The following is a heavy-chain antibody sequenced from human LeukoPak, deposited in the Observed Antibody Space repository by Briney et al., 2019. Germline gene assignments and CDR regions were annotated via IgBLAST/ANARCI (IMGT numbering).Heavy chain of an antibody. CDR3: AKDPLPQQLATKSWIISEYFQH. Sequence: GGSLRLSCAASGFTFSSYAMSWVRQAPGKGLEWVSAISGSGGSTYYADSVKGRFTISRDSSKNTLYLQMNSLRAEDTAVYYCAKDPLPQQLATKSWIISEYFQHWGQGTLVTVSS. D-gene: IGHD6-13*01. V-gene: IGHV3-23*01. J-gene: IGHJ1*01. CDR1: GFTFSSYA. CDR2: ISGSGGST.